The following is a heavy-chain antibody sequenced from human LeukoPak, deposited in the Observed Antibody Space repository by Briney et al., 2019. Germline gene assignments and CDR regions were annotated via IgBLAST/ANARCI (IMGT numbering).Heavy chain of an antibody. J-gene: IGHJ5*02. CDR3: AKDFVYSSSTYNWFDA. D-gene: IGHD6-6*01. CDR2: LRFDGNNK. Sequence: GGSLRLSCAASGFTFSAYVMHGVRQAPAKGLEGVAFLRFDGNNKYYTDSVKGRFTISRDNSKNTLYLQMHSLRPEDTAVYYCAKDFVYSSSTYNWFDAWGQGTLVTVSS. V-gene: IGHV3-30*02. CDR1: GFTFSAYV.